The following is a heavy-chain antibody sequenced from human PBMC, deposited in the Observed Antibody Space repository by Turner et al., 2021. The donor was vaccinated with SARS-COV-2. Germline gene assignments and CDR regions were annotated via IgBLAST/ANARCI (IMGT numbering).Heavy chain of an antibody. Sequence: QVQPQESGPGLVKPSETLSLTCTVPGGSISSYYWSWIRQPPGKGLEWIGYIHYSGSTNYNPSLKSRVTISVDTSKNQFSLKLSSVTAADTAVYYCARHGFSGWDGGGMDVWGQGTTVTVSS. CDR2: IHYSGST. CDR3: ARHGFSGWDGGGMDV. D-gene: IGHD6-19*01. CDR1: GGSISSYY. J-gene: IGHJ6*02. V-gene: IGHV4-59*08.